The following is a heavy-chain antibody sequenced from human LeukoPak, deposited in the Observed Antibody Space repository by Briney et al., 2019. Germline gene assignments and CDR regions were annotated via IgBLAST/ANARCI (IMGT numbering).Heavy chain of an antibody. CDR2: IYTGDSET. Sequence: GESLKISCTASGYSFTSYWIGWVRQMPGKRLEWMGIIYTGDSETRYSPSFQGQVTISADKSISTAYLQWSSLKASDTAMYYCARQGTRYYSIGGMDVWGQGTTVTVSS. J-gene: IGHJ6*02. CDR3: ARQGTRYYSIGGMDV. CDR1: GYSFTSYW. D-gene: IGHD4-11*01. V-gene: IGHV5-51*01.